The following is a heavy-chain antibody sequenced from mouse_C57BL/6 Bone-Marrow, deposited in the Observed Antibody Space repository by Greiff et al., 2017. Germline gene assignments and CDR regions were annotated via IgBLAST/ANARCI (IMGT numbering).Heavy chain of an antibody. CDR3: TTFGISAY. CDR1: GFNIKDDY. CDR2: IDPENGDT. D-gene: IGHD3-1*01. J-gene: IGHJ3*01. Sequence: EVQLQQSGAELVRPGASVKLSCTASGFNIKDDYMHWVKQRPEQGLEWIGWIDPENGDTEYASKFQGKATITADTSSNTAYLQLSSLTSEDTAVYYCTTFGISAYWGQGTLVTVSA. V-gene: IGHV14-4*01.